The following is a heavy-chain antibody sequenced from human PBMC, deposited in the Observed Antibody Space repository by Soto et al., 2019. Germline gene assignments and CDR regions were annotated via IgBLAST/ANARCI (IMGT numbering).Heavy chain of an antibody. CDR1: GGSISSYY. J-gene: IGHJ3*02. D-gene: IGHD3-9*01. CDR2: IYYSGST. V-gene: IGHV4-59*01. CDR3: ASDVLRYSSDAFDI. Sequence: QVQLQESGPGLVKPSETLSLTCTVSGGSISSYYWSWIRQPPGKGLEWIGYIYYSGSTNYNPSLKSRVTISVDTCKNQFSLKLSSVTAADTAVYYCASDVLRYSSDAFDIWGQGTMVTVSS.